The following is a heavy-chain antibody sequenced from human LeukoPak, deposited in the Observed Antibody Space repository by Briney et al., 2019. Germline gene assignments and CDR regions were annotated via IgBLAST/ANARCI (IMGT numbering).Heavy chain of an antibody. CDR3: AKGGGVTIFGVALRHN. V-gene: IGHV3-NL1*01. CDR2: IYSGGST. J-gene: IGHJ4*02. D-gene: IGHD3-3*01. Sequence: GSLRLSCAASGFTFSSYGMHWVRQAPGKGLEWVAVIYSGGSTYYADSVKGRFTISRDNSKNTLYLQMNSLRAEDTAVYYCAKGGGVTIFGVALRHNWGQGTLVTVSS. CDR1: GFTFSSYG.